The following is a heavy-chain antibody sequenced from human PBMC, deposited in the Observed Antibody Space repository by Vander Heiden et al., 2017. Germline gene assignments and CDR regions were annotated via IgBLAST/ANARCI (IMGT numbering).Heavy chain of an antibody. V-gene: IGHV3-15*07. CDR3: TITYYYDSSGYYYAEF. Sequence: EVQLVESGGGLVKPGGSLRLPCAASGFTFSNAWVNWVRQAPGKGLEWVGRIKSKTDGGTTDYAAPVKGRFTISRDDSKNTLYLQMNSLKTEDTAVYYCTITYYYDSSGYYYAEFWGQGTLVTVSS. J-gene: IGHJ4*02. CDR2: IKSKTDGGTT. CDR1: GFTFSNAW. D-gene: IGHD3-22*01.